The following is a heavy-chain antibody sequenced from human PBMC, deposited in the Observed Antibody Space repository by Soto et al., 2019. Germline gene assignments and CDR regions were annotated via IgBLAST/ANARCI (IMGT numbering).Heavy chain of an antibody. Sequence: SETLSLTCTVSGGSISSYYWSWIRQPPGKGLEWIGYIYYSGSTNYNPSLKSRVTISVDTSKNQFSLKLSSVTAADTAVYYCARYYYYDSSGYFFRFDPWGQGTLVTVSS. CDR2: IYYSGST. CDR1: GGSISSYY. V-gene: IGHV4-59*01. D-gene: IGHD3-22*01. J-gene: IGHJ5*02. CDR3: ARYYYYDSSGYFFRFDP.